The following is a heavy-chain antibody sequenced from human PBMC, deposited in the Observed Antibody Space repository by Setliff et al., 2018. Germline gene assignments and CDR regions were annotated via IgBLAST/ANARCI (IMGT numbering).Heavy chain of an antibody. CDR2: FIPIFGTP. V-gene: IGHV1-69*05. CDR3: ARLALTGYDSSGYYYALEYYYYMDV. Sequence: ASVKVSCKASGGTFSRSAISWVRQAPGQGLEWMGGFIPIFGTPTYAQRFQGRFTISRDNSKNTLYLQMNSLRLEDTAVYYCARLALTGYDSSGYYYALEYYYYMDVWGKGTTVTVSS. D-gene: IGHD3-22*01. CDR1: GGTFSRSA. J-gene: IGHJ6*03.